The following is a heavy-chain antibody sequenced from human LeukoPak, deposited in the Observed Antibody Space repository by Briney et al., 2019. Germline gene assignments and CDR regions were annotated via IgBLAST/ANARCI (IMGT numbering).Heavy chain of an antibody. J-gene: IGHJ4*02. D-gene: IGHD3-9*01. CDR3: VIVLGYFDSSGSDY. CDR1: GFTFSSYT. CDR2: ITSNGGSA. Sequence: GGSLRLSCSASGFTFSSYTIHWVRQAPGKGLEFVSAITSNGGSAYYADSVKGRFTISRDNSKNTVYLQMSSLRAEDTAVYYCVIVLGYFDSSGSDYWGQGTLVTVSS. V-gene: IGHV3-64D*06.